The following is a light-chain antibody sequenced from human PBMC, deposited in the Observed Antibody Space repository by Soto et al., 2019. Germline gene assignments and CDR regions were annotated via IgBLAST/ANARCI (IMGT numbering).Light chain of an antibody. CDR2: EVT. J-gene: IGLJ1*01. V-gene: IGLV2-14*01. CDR1: SSDVGGYDF. CDR3: SYYSSTTTGEV. Sequence: QPASVSGSPRQSITISCPGASSDVGGYDFVSWYQHHPGTPPKLIIYEVTHRPSGVSHRFSGSKSASKASLTISGLQVEDEAADFGSYYSSTTTGEVFGKATKVNV.